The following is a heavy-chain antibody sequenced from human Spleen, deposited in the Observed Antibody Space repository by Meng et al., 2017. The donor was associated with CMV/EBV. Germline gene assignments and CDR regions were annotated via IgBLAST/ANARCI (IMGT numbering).Heavy chain of an antibody. Sequence: GGSLRLSCAASGFIFTDYYMTWIRQAPGKGLEWISYISPSTTSIYYADSVKGRFTVSRDNAKNSLYLEMSSLRAEDTAMYYCARAGLGYCSVTSCYNDYWGQGTLVTVSS. D-gene: IGHD2-2*02. V-gene: IGHV3-11*04. CDR3: ARAGLGYCSVTSCYNDY. J-gene: IGHJ4*02. CDR1: GFIFTDYY. CDR2: ISPSTTSI.